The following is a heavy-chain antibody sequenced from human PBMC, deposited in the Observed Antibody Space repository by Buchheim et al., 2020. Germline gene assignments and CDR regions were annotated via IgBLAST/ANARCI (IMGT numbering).Heavy chain of an antibody. J-gene: IGHJ6*02. CDR3: ARDGDIVVVAGYDYGMDV. D-gene: IGHD2-15*01. V-gene: IGHV3-30*04. CDR2: ISYDGSNK. Sequence: QVQLVESGGGVVQPGRSLRLSCAASGFTFSSYAMHWVRQAPGKGLEWVAVISYDGSNKYYADSVKGRFTISRDNSKNTLYLQMNSLRAEDTAVYYCARDGDIVVVAGYDYGMDVWGQGTT. CDR1: GFTFSSYA.